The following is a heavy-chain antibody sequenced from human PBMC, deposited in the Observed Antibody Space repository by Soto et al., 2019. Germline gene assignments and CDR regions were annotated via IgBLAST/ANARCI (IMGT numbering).Heavy chain of an antibody. CDR2: IIPIFGSA. V-gene: IGHV1-69*01. CDR1: GGTLSSYA. CDR3: AGTREIPYYHGMDV. Sequence: QVQLVQSGAEVKKPGSSVQVSCKAPGGTLSSYAINWVRQAPGQGLEWMGGIIPIFGSANYAPKVQGRVTISADESTSTAYMEVSSLRSEDTAVYYCAGTREIPYYHGMDVWGQGTTVTVSS. D-gene: IGHD2-2*02. J-gene: IGHJ6*02.